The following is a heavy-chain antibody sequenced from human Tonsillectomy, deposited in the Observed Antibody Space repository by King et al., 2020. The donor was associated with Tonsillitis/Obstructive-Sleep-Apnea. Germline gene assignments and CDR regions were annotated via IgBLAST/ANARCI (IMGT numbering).Heavy chain of an antibody. J-gene: IGHJ6*02. V-gene: IGHV4-34*01. Sequence: VQLQQWGAGLLKPSETLSLTCAVFGGSFSGYYWSWIRQPPGKGLAWVGGINHSGSTNYNPSLKSRVTISVDTSKNQFSLKLSSVTAADTAVYYRVCRYYYYGMDVWGQGTTVTVSS. CDR1: GGSFSGYY. CDR2: INHSGST. CDR3: VCRYYYYGMDV.